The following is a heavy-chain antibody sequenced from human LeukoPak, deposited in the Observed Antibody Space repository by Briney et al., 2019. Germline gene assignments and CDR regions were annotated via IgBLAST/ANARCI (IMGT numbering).Heavy chain of an antibody. CDR1: GHTFTSYD. D-gene: IGHD3-22*01. J-gene: IGHJ4*02. Sequence: ASVKPSCKPSGHTFTSYDTNWGLQTTRQGLKWRGCMNPNSGNTGYAQKFQGRVTMTRNTAIRTAYMELSSLRSEDTAVYYCARGLMIAVDRGHWGQGTLVTVSS. CDR3: ARGLMIAVDRGH. V-gene: IGHV1-8*01. CDR2: MNPNSGNT.